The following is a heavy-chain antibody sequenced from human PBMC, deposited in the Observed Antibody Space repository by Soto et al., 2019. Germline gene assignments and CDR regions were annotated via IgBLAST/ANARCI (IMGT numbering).Heavy chain of an antibody. CDR2: ISGAATTT. J-gene: IGHJ6*02. V-gene: IGHV3-23*01. CDR1: GFTFSNYA. D-gene: IGHD5-12*01. CDR3: ARDGSGYDGIPLYGMDV. Sequence: GGSLRLSCAASGFTFSNYAMSWVRQPPGKGLEWVSAISGAATTTYYAGSVQGRFTISRDNSKNTVYLHMNSLRADDTGVYYCARDGSGYDGIPLYGMDVWGQGTTVTVSS.